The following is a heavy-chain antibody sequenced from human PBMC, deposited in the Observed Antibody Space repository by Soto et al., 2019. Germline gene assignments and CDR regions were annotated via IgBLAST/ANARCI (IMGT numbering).Heavy chain of an antibody. D-gene: IGHD6-19*01. Sequence: ESGGGEVQPGRSLRLSCAASGFTFNTYGMHWVRQAPGKGLEWVAVIWYDGSNNYYADSVKGRFTISRDNSKNTLYLEMNSLRPEDTAVYHCARGGYSAGWTYGMDVWGQGTTVTVS. V-gene: IGHV3-33*01. CDR1: GFTFNTYG. CDR2: IWYDGSNN. CDR3: ARGGYSAGWTYGMDV. J-gene: IGHJ6*02.